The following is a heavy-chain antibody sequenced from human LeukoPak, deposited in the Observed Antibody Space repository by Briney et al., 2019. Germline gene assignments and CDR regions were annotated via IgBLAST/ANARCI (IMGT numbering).Heavy chain of an antibody. Sequence: GGSLRLSCAASGFTFSSYWMSWVRQAPGKGLEWVANIKQDGSEKYYVDSVKGRFTISRDNAKNSLYLQMNSLRAEDTAVYYCAREGQANPSVGFGELLYRDDLYYFDYWGQGTLVTVSS. CDR3: AREGQANPSVGFGELLYRDDLYYFDY. CDR1: GFTFSSYW. V-gene: IGHV3-7*01. J-gene: IGHJ4*02. CDR2: IKQDGSEK. D-gene: IGHD3-10*01.